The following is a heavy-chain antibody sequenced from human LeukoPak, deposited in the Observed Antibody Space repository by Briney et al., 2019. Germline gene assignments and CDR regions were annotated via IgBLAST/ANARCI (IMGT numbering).Heavy chain of an antibody. J-gene: IGHJ5*02. D-gene: IGHD3-16*01. V-gene: IGHV6-1*01. Sequence: SQTLSLTCAISGDSVSSKSAAWNWIRQSPSRGFEWLGRTYYRSKWYNDYAVSVESRITINPDTSKNQFSLQLNSVTPEDTAVYYCAGDRFSEDNWFDPWGQGTLVTVSS. CDR1: GDSVSSKSAA. CDR3: AGDRFSEDNWFDP. CDR2: TYYRSKWYN.